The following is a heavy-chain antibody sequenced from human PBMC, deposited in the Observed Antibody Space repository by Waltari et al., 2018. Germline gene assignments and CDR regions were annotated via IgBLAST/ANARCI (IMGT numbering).Heavy chain of an antibody. CDR3: AKGGHLDE. J-gene: IGHJ4*02. V-gene: IGHV3-7*01. Sequence: EVQLVESGGGLVPPGGSLGRSCIGSGINFTGFWMSWVREAQGKGLEWVANINEDGSEKHYWDSVKGRFTISRDNAENSLYLQMDSLRVDDTAVYYCAKGGHLDEWGQGTLVTVSS. CDR2: INEDGSEK. D-gene: IGHD3-16*01. CDR1: GINFTGFW.